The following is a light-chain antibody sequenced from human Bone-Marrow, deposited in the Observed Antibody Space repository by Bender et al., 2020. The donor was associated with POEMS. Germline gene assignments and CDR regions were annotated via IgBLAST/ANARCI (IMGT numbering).Light chain of an antibody. CDR3: CSYAGITTFFV. J-gene: IGLJ1*01. CDR2: AVT. Sequence: QSALTQPASVSGSPGQSITISCTGTTSDIGTYNYVSWFQQHPGKAPKLLIYAVTKRPSGISNRFSGSKSGNTASLTISGLQAEDEADYYCCSYAGITTFFVFGGGTKVTVL. CDR1: TSDIGTYNY. V-gene: IGLV2-23*02.